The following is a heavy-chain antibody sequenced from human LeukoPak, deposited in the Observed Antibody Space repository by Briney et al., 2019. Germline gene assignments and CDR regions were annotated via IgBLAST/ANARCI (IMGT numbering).Heavy chain of an antibody. J-gene: IGHJ6*03. CDR1: RFTFNRYA. V-gene: IGHV3-23*01. CDR2: ISGSGGGT. CDR3: AKWDENFYYMDV. Sequence: GGSLRLSCAASRFTFNRYAISWVRQAPRKGLAWVSSISGSGGGTFYASSVRGRFTISRDNSKDTVFLQMNGLRAEDTAMYYCAKWDENFYYMDVWGQGTTVTVSS. D-gene: IGHD1-26*01.